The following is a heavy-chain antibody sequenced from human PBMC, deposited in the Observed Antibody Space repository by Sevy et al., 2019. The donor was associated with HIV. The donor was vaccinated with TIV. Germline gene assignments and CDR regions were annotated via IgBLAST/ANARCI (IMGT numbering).Heavy chain of an antibody. CDR3: ARDAGGGAPYYYYYGMDV. V-gene: IGHV3-21*01. D-gene: IGHD3-16*01. J-gene: IGHJ6*02. CDR1: GFTFRNYT. Sequence: GESLKISCAASGFTFRNYTMNWVRQAPGKGLQWVSSITSDSTYVFYADSLRGRFTISRDNAKNSLFLQMNGLRAEDTALYYCARDAGGGAPYYYYYGMDVWGQGTTVTVSS. CDR2: ITSDSTYV.